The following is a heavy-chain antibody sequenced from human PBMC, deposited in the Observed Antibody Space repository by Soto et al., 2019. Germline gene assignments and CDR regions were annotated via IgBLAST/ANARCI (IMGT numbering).Heavy chain of an antibody. CDR2: IYYSGST. D-gene: IGHD2-15*01. CDR1: GGSISSSSYY. V-gene: IGHV4-39*01. Sequence: PSETLSLTCTVSGGSISSSSYYWGWIRQPPGKGLEWIGSIYYSGSTYYNPSPKSRVTISVDTSKNQFSLKLSSVTAADTAVYYCARRSYCSGGSCYSDHYYYYYYMDVWGKGTTVTVSS. J-gene: IGHJ6*03. CDR3: ARRSYCSGGSCYSDHYYYYYYMDV.